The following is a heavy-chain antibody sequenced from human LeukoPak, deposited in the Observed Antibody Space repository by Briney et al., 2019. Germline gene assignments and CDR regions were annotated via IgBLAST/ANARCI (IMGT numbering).Heavy chain of an antibody. CDR3: ARIEWERLGRAFDI. CDR1: GFTFSSYA. Sequence: GRSLRLSCAASGFTFSSYAMHWVRQAPGKGLEWVAVISYDGNNKYYADSVKGRFTISRDNSKNTLYLQMNSLRAEDMAVYYCARIEWERLGRAFDIWGQGTMVTVSS. D-gene: IGHD1-26*01. J-gene: IGHJ3*02. V-gene: IGHV3-30*14. CDR2: ISYDGNNK.